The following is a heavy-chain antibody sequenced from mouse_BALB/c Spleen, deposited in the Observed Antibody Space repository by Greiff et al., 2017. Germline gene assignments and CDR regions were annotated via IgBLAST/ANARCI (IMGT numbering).Heavy chain of an antibody. D-gene: IGHD1-1*01. CDR3: ARYWITTVVGYFDY. V-gene: IGHV1S81*02. CDR2: INPSNGRT. Sequence: VQLQQPGAELVKPGASVKLSCKASGYTFTSYWMHWVKQRPGQGLEWIGEINPSNGRTNYNEKFKSKATLTVDKSSSTAYMQLSSLTSEDSAVYYCARYWITTVVGYFDYWGQGTTLTVSS. CDR1: GYTFTSYW. J-gene: IGHJ2*01.